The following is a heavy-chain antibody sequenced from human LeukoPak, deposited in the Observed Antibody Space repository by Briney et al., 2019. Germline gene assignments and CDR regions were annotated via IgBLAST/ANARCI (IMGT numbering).Heavy chain of an antibody. Sequence: GGSLRLSCAASGFTFDDYAMHWVRQAPGKGLEWVSSISSSSSYIYYADSVKGRFTISRDNAKNSLYLQMNSLRAEDTAVYYCARGRDIVATLPSYWGQGTLVTVSS. CDR3: ARGRDIVATLPSY. CDR2: ISSSSSYI. CDR1: GFTFDDYA. D-gene: IGHD5-12*01. J-gene: IGHJ4*02. V-gene: IGHV3-21*01.